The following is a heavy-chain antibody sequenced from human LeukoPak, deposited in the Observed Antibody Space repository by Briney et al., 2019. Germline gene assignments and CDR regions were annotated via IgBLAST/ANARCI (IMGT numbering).Heavy chain of an antibody. D-gene: IGHD5-18*01. J-gene: IGHJ4*02. CDR2: IYYSGST. CDR3: TRGSRGYSYG. Sequence: WVRQPPGKGLEWIGSIYYSGSTYYNPSLKSRVTISVDTSKNQFSLKLSSVTAADTAVYYCTRGSRGYSYGWGQGTLVTVSS. V-gene: IGHV4-39*01.